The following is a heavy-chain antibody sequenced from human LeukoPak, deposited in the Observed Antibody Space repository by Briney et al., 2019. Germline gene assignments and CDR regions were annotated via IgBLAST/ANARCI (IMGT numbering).Heavy chain of an antibody. D-gene: IGHD3-10*01. CDR1: GGSISSYY. Sequence: PSETLSLTCTVSGGSISSYYWSWIRQPPGKGLEWIGYIYYSGSTNYNPSLKSRVTISVDTSKNQLSLKLSSVTAADTAVYYCARQGPYGSGTYSEYFHHWGQGTLVTVSS. V-gene: IGHV4-59*08. CDR2: IYYSGST. CDR3: ARQGPYGSGTYSEYFHH. J-gene: IGHJ1*01.